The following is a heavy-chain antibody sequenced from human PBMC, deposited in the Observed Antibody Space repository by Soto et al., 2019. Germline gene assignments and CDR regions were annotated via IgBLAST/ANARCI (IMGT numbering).Heavy chain of an antibody. V-gene: IGHV1-69*12. CDR3: ARGXSSSWSPFES. CDR1: GGTFSSYA. Sequence: QVQLVQSGAEVKKPGSSVKVSCKASGGTFSSYAISWVRQAPGQGLEWMGGIIPIFGTANYAQKFQGRVTITADESXSTAYMXLXXXXXXDXAXYYCARGXSSSWSPFESWGQGTLVTVSS. CDR2: IIPIFGTA. J-gene: IGHJ4*02. D-gene: IGHD6-13*01.